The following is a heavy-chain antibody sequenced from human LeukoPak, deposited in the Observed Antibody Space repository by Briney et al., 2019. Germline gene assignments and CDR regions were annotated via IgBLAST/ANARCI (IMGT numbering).Heavy chain of an antibody. CDR2: IIPIFGTA. CDR1: GYTFTSYG. D-gene: IGHD7-27*01. Sequence: SVKVSCKASGYTFTSYGISWVRQAPGQGLEWMGGIIPIFGTANYAQKFQGRVTITADESTSTAYMELSSLRSEDTAVFYCARDKTGDLYYFDYWGQGTLVTVSS. V-gene: IGHV1-69*13. CDR3: ARDKTGDLYYFDY. J-gene: IGHJ4*02.